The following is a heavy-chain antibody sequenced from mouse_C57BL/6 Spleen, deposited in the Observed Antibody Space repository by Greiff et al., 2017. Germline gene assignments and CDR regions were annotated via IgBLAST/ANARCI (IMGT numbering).Heavy chain of an antibody. V-gene: IGHV1-59*01. CDR2: IDPSDSYT. D-gene: IGHD2-4*01. Sequence: QVQLQQSGAELVRPGTSVKLSCKASGYTFTSYWMHWVKQRPGQGLEWIGVIDPSDSYTNYNQKFKGKATLTVDTSSSTAYMQLSSLTSEDSAVYYCARGHDYDRYAMDYWGQGTSVTVSS. J-gene: IGHJ4*01. CDR1: GYTFTSYW. CDR3: ARGHDYDRYAMDY.